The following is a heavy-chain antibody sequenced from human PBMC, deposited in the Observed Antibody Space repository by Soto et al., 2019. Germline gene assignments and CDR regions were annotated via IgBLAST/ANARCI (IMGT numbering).Heavy chain of an antibody. Sequence: QVQLVQSGAEVKKPGASVKVSCKASGYTFTSYDINWVRQATGQGLEWMGWMNPNSGNTGYAQKVQGRVTLTRNTSISTAYMELSSLRSEVTAVYYCARGAPTDFIVGATDVDYWGQGTLVTVSS. V-gene: IGHV1-8*01. J-gene: IGHJ4*02. D-gene: IGHD1-26*01. CDR2: MNPNSGNT. CDR3: ARGAPTDFIVGATDVDY. CDR1: GYTFTSYD.